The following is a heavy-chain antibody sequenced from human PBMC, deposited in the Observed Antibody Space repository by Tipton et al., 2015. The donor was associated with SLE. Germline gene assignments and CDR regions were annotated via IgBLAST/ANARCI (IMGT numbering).Heavy chain of an antibody. CDR1: GFTFSSYE. CDR2: SCSSGTYI. D-gene: IGHD2-21*02. J-gene: IGHJ4*02. V-gene: IGHV3-48*03. Sequence: SLRLSCAASGFTFSSYEMSWVRQAPGKGLEWVSHSCSSGTYIYYADSVKGRFTISRDNANNLLYLHINNLGVDDTAVYYCARGIVVLTLFDYWGQGTQVTVSS. CDR3: ARGIVVLTLFDY.